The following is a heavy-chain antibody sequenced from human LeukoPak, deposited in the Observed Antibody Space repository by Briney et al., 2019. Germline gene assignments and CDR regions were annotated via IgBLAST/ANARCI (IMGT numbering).Heavy chain of an antibody. CDR1: GGSFSGYY. CDR2: INHSGST. V-gene: IGHV4-34*01. Sequence: SETLSLTCAVYGGSFSGYYWSWIRQPPGKGLEWIGEINHSGSTNYNPSLKSRVTISVDTSKNQFSLKLGSVTAADTAVYYCASGNATFDYWGQGTLVTVSS. CDR3: ASGNATFDY. J-gene: IGHJ4*02.